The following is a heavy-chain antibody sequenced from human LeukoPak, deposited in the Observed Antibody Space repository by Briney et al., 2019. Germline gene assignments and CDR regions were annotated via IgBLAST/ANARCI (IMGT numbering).Heavy chain of an antibody. J-gene: IGHJ4*02. CDR3: ARIQYSSADY. D-gene: IGHD5-18*01. Sequence: SETLSLTCTVSGGSISSSSYYWGWIRQPPGKGLEWIGSIYYSGSTYYNPSLKSRVTISVDTSKNQFSLKLSSVTAADTAVYYCARIQYSSADYWGQGTLVTVSS. V-gene: IGHV4-39*01. CDR2: IYYSGST. CDR1: GGSISSSSYY.